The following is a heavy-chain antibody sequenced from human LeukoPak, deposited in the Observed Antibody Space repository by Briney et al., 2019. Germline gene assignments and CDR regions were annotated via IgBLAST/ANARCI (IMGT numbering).Heavy chain of an antibody. Sequence: PGGSLRLSCAASGFTVSSNYMSWVHQAPGKGLEWVSVIYSGGSTYYADSVKGRFTISRDNSKNPLYLQMNSLRAEDTAVYYCARDGEGYFDYWGQGTLVTVSS. J-gene: IGHJ4*02. V-gene: IGHV3-66*01. CDR2: IYSGGST. CDR3: ARDGEGYFDY. CDR1: GFTVSSNY. D-gene: IGHD3-3*01.